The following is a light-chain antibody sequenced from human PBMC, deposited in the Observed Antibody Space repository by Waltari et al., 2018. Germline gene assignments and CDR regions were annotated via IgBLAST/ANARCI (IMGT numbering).Light chain of an antibody. CDR2: RNN. CDR3: AAWDDSLSGVV. CDR1: SSNIGSNY. Sequence: QSGLTQPPSASGTPGQRVTNSCSGSSSNIGSNYVYWYQQLPGTAPKLLIYRNNQRPSGVPDRFAGSQSGTSASVAISGLRSEDEADYSCAAWDDSLSGVVFGGGTKLTVL. J-gene: IGLJ2*01. V-gene: IGLV1-47*01.